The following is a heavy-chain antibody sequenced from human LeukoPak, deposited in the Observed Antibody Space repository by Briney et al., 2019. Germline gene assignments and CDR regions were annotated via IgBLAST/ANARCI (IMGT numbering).Heavy chain of an antibody. CDR2: ISAYNGNT. CDR3: ARGPYSSGWYRVDY. CDR1: GYTFTSYG. J-gene: IGHJ4*02. V-gene: IGHV1-18*01. D-gene: IGHD6-19*01. Sequence: ASVKVSCKASGYTFTSYGISWVRQAPGQGLEWMGWISAYNGNTNYAQKFQGRVTITADKSTSTAYMELSSLRSEDTAVYYCARGPYSSGWYRVDYWGQGTLVTVSS.